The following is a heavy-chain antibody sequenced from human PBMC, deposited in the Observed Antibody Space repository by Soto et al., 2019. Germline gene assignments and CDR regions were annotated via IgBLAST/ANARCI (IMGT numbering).Heavy chain of an antibody. CDR2: TYYRSKLYN. CDR3: ARGLEYSSSRYYYYGMDV. V-gene: IGHV6-1*01. J-gene: IGHJ6*02. D-gene: IGHD6-6*01. CDR1: GDSVSSNSAA. Sequence: PSQTLSLTFAISGDSVSSNSAAWNCISQSPSRGLEWLGRTYYRSKLYNDYAVSVKSRITINPDTSKNQFSLQLNSVTPEDTAVYYCARGLEYSSSRYYYYGMDVWGQGTTVTVSS.